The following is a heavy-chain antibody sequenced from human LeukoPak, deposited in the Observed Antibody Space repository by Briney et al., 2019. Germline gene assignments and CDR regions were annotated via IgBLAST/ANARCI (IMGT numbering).Heavy chain of an antibody. V-gene: IGHV1-8*01. CDR3: ARDMSSSSWYHGDY. D-gene: IGHD6-13*01. J-gene: IGHJ4*02. CDR1: GYTFTSYD. CDR2: MNPNSGNT. Sequence: GASVTVSCTASGYTFTSYDINWVRQATGQGLEWMGWMNPNSGNTGYAQKFQGRVTMTRNTSISTAYMELSSLRSEDTAVYYCARDMSSSSWYHGDYWGQGTLVTVSS.